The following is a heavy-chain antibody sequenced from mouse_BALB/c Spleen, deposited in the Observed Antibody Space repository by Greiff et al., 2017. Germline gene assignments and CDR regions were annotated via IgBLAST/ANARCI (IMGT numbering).Heavy chain of an antibody. CDR2: IYPGDGDT. J-gene: IGHJ2*01. V-gene: IGHV1-82*01. CDR1: GYAFCSSW. Sequence: VQLQQSGPELVKPGASVKISCKASGYAFCSSWMNWVKQRPGQGLEWIGRIYPGDGDTNYNGKFKGKATLTADKSSSTAYMQLSSLTSVDSAVYFCARLGGNYYFDYWGQGTTLTVSS. CDR3: ARLGGNYYFDY. D-gene: IGHD2-1*01.